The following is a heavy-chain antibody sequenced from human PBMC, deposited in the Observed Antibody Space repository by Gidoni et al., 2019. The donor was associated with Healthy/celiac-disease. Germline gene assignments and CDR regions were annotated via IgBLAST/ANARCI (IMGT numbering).Heavy chain of an antibody. J-gene: IGHJ2*01. CDR3: AHRLVVTRSPGDWYFDL. Sequence: QITLKESGPTLVKPTQTLTLPCTFSGFSLSTSGVGVGGIRQPPGKALEWLALIYWDDDKRYSPSLKSRLTITKDTSKNQVVLTMTNMDPVDTATYYCAHRLVVTRSPGDWYFDLWGRGTLVTVSS. CDR1: GFSLSTSGVG. D-gene: IGHD2-21*02. V-gene: IGHV2-5*02. CDR2: IYWDDDK.